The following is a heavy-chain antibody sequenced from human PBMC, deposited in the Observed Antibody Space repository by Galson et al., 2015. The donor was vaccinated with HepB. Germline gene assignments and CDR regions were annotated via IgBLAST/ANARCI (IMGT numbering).Heavy chain of an antibody. V-gene: IGHV3-23*01. CDR1: GFTFSSYA. Sequence: SLRLSCAASGFTFSSYAMNWVRQAPGKGLEWVSVLSGSGNSKYYADSVKGRFTISRDDSKNTLYLQMNSLRAEDAAVYYCAKSGGSYYFGSYFDYWGQGTLVAVSS. CDR2: LSGSGNSK. CDR3: AKSGGSYYFGSYFDY. D-gene: IGHD1-26*01. J-gene: IGHJ4*02.